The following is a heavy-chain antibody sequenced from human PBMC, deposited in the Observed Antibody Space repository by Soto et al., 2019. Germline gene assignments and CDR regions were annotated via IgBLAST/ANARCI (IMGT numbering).Heavy chain of an antibody. D-gene: IGHD1-7*01. CDR2: RSATGAVT. CDR1: GFTFSSYG. V-gene: IGHV3-23*01. Sequence: EVQLLESGGGLVQPGGSLRLSCAASGFTFSSYGMTWVRQAPGKGLEWVSFRSATGAVTYYAASVKGRFTISLDNSKTTLDLQMTSMRAADTAVYYCAKDLRAGGNYVFYSEFWGQGALVIVSS. J-gene: IGHJ4*02. CDR3: AKDLRAGGNYVFYSEF.